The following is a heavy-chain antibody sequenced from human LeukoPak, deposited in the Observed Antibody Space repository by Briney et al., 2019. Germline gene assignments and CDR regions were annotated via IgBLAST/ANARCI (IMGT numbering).Heavy chain of an antibody. CDR2: IDPSDSYI. D-gene: IGHD2-15*01. CDR1: GYSFTSYW. Sequence: GESLKISCEGSGYSFTSYWISWVRQMPGKGLEWMGRIDPSDSYINYSPSFQGHVTISADKSISTAYLQWSSLKASGTAMYYCARTSSVLGGYCSGGSCYSGWFDPWGQGTLVTVSS. V-gene: IGHV5-10-1*01. CDR3: ARTSSVLGGYCSGGSCYSGWFDP. J-gene: IGHJ5*02.